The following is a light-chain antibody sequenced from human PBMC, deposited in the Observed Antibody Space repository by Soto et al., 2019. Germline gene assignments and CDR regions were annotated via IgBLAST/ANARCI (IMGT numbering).Light chain of an antibody. CDR1: QSVNSN. Sequence: EIVLTQSPATLSVSPGERATLSCRASQSVNSNLAWYQQKLGQAPRVLIYGASTRATGIPARFSGSGSGTEFILTISSLQSEDFAVYYCQHYNTWPWTFGQGTKVDIK. V-gene: IGKV3-15*01. CDR2: GAS. J-gene: IGKJ1*01. CDR3: QHYNTWPWT.